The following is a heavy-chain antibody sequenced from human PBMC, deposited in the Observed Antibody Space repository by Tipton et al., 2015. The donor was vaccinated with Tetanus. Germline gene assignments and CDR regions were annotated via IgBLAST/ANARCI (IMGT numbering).Heavy chain of an antibody. CDR2: ISAYNGNT. CDR1: GYTFTSYG. D-gene: IGHD2-2*01. J-gene: IGHJ4*02. Sequence: QSGAEVKKPGASVKVSCKASGYTFTSYGISWVRQAPGQGLEWMGWISAYNGNTNYAQKLQGRVTMTTDTSTSTAYMELRSLRSDDTAVYYCARLVVVPAAMLGSGTYDYWGQGTLVTVSS. CDR3: ARLVVVPAAMLGSGTYDY. V-gene: IGHV1-18*01.